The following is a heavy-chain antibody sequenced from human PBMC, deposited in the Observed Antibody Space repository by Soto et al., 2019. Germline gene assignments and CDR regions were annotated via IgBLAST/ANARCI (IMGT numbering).Heavy chain of an antibody. V-gene: IGHV4-31*03. Sequence: PSETLSLTCTVSGGSISSGGYYWSWIRQPPGKGLEWIGYIYYSGSTYYNPSLKSRVTISVDTSKNQFSLKLSSVTAADTAVYYCARGSWIQLWLPFDYWGQGTLVTVSS. D-gene: IGHD5-18*01. CDR1: GGSISSGGYY. CDR3: ARGSWIQLWLPFDY. J-gene: IGHJ4*02. CDR2: IYYSGST.